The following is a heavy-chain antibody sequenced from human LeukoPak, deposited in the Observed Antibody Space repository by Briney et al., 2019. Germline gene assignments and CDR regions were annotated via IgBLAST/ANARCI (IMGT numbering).Heavy chain of an antibody. CDR3: ARDGSYDFWSGYTRSYFDY. CDR2: IYYSGST. CDR1: GGSISSYY. V-gene: IGHV4-59*12. J-gene: IGHJ4*02. D-gene: IGHD3-3*01. Sequence: SETLSLTCTVSGGSISSYYWSWVRQPPGKGLEWIGYIYYSGSTNYNPSLKSRVTISVDTSKNQFSLKLSSVTAADTAVYYCARDGSYDFWSGYTRSYFDYWGQGTLVTVSS.